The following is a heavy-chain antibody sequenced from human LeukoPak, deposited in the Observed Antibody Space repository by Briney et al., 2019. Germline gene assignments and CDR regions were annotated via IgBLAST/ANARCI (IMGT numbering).Heavy chain of an antibody. J-gene: IGHJ4*02. CDR1: GGSFSGYY. V-gene: IGHV4-34*01. CDR2: IYYSGST. CDR3: ARLSLRFLDH. D-gene: IGHD4-17*01. Sequence: RASETLSLTCAVYGGSFSGYYWSWIRQPPGKGLEWIGSIYYSGSTFYNPSLQSRVTISVDTSKNQFSVTLTSVTAADTAAYYCARLSLRFLDHWGQGTLVTVSS.